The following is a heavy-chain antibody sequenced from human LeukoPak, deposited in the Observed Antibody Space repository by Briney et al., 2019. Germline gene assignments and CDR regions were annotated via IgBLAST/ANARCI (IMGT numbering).Heavy chain of an antibody. V-gene: IGHV1-18*04. CDR2: ISAYNGNT. CDR3: ARAAVAEADWFDP. CDR1: GYTFTSYG. D-gene: IGHD6-19*01. J-gene: IGHJ5*02. Sequence: ASVKVSCKASGYTFTSYGISWVRQAPGQGLEWMGWISAYNGNTNYAQKFQGRVTMTGNTSISTAYMELSSLRSEDTAVYYCARAAVAEADWFDPWGQGTLVTVSS.